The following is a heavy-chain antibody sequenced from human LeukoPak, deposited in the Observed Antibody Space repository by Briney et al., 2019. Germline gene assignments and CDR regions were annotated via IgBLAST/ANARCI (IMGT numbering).Heavy chain of an antibody. CDR1: GGSISSYY. D-gene: IGHD2-2*01. CDR3: ARDCSSTSCYDAFDI. CDR2: IFYSGST. J-gene: IGHJ3*02. Sequence: SETLSLTCTVSGGSISSYYWSWIRQPPGKGLGWIGYIFYSGSTNYNPSLKSRVTISVDTSKNQFSLKLSSVTAADTAVYYCARDCSSTSCYDAFDIWGQGTMVTVSS. V-gene: IGHV4-59*01.